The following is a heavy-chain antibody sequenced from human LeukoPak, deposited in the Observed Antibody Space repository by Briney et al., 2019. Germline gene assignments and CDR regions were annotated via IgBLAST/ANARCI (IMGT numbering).Heavy chain of an antibody. CDR2: ISGSGGST. V-gene: IGHV3-23*01. D-gene: IGHD1-26*01. CDR3: ARVLGGTSRGGFDY. CDR1: GFTFSSYA. Sequence: PGGSLRLSCAASGFTFSSYAMSWVRQAPGRGLEWVSAISGSGGSTYYADSVKGRFTISRDNAKNSLYLQMNSLRAEDTAVYYCARVLGGTSRGGFDYWGQGTLVTVSS. J-gene: IGHJ4*02.